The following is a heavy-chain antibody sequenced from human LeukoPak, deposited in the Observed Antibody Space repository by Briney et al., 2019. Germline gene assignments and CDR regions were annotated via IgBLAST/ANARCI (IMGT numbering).Heavy chain of an antibody. D-gene: IGHD3-3*01. Sequence: PGVSLTLSCAPSVFTLSSYGMHWVRQAPGKGLEWVALTSYNGRNNYYSDSVKGRFSISRDNSQRTVFLQMNNVKTEDTAIYYGAKATNYDFWSGSLGLDHWGQGFLVTVSS. CDR1: VFTLSSYG. V-gene: IGHV3-30*18. J-gene: IGHJ4*02. CDR2: TSYNGRNN. CDR3: AKATNYDFWSGSLGLDH.